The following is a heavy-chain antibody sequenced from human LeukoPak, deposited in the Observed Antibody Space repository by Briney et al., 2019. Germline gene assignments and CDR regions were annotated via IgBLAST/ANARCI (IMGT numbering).Heavy chain of an antibody. D-gene: IGHD5-24*01. V-gene: IGHV3-66*01. CDR3: ARDIGGTVEVATMNY. Sequence: GGSLRLSCVASGFTGSSHYMSWVRQAPGKGLEWVSVIYRGDGTYYADSVKGRFTISRDNSRNTVYLQMNSLRVEDTAVYYCARDIGGTVEVATMNYWGRGTLATVSS. J-gene: IGHJ4*02. CDR2: IYRGDGT. CDR1: GFTGSSHY.